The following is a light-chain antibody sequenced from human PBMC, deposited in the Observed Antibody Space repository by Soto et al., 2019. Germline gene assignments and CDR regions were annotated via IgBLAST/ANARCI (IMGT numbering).Light chain of an antibody. V-gene: IGKV1-39*01. Sequence: DIQMTQSPSSLPASVGDRVTITCRASQSISSYLNWYQQKPGKAPKLLIYAASSLQSGVPSRFSGSGSGTDFTLTISSLQPEDFATYYCQQSYSTPWTFGQGTKADIK. CDR2: AAS. CDR1: QSISSY. CDR3: QQSYSTPWT. J-gene: IGKJ1*01.